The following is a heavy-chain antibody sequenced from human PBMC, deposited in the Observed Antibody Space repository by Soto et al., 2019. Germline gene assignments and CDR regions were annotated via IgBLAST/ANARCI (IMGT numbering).Heavy chain of an antibody. D-gene: IGHD3-9*01. CDR3: ARPQYYDILTGYPTPIDY. CDR2: IYPGDSDT. Sequence: GESLKISCKGSGYSFTSYWIGWVRQMPGKGLEWMGIIYPGDSDTRYSPSFQGQVTISADKSISTAYLQWSSLKASDTAMYYCARPQYYDILTGYPTPIDYWGQGTLVTVSS. CDR1: GYSFTSYW. J-gene: IGHJ4*02. V-gene: IGHV5-51*01.